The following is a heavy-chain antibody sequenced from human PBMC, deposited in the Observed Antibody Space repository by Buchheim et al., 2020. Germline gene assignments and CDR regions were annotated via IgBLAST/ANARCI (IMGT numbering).Heavy chain of an antibody. Sequence: EVQLVQSGAEVKKAGESLKISCKGSGYNFANLWIAWVRQVPGKGLEWMGIIYPDDSDTRYSPSFEGQVTISADKSISTAYLQWGSLRASDSAIYYCARPFCSDGICPGYFDYWGQGT. CDR3: ARPFCSDGICPGYFDY. CDR2: IYPDDSDT. CDR1: GYNFANLW. J-gene: IGHJ4*01. D-gene: IGHD2-15*01. V-gene: IGHV5-51*03.